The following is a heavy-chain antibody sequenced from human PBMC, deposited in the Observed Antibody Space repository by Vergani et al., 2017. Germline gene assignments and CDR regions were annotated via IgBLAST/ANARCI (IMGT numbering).Heavy chain of an antibody. D-gene: IGHD6-19*01. CDR3: ARAKRGRISVSAADT. Sequence: QAQLVQSGPELKKPGASVKVSCKASGYTFTSYALHWVRQAPGQGLEWLGWINTNTETPTYAQAFPGRFVFSLDTSVNTAFLQISGLTAEDTALYYCARAKRGRISVSAADTWGQGTLVTVSS. CDR2: INTNTETP. V-gene: IGHV7-4-1*02. CDR1: GYTFTSYA. J-gene: IGHJ5*02.